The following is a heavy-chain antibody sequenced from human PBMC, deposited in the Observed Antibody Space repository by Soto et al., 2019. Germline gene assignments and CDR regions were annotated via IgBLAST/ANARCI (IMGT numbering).Heavy chain of an antibody. Sequence: GGSRRLSCAASGFTFSSYGMHWVRQAPGKGLEWVSVISYDGSNKYYADSVKGRFTISRGNAKNTLYLQMNSLRAEDTAVYYCATGGAVAVYYWGQGTLVTVSS. CDR3: ATGGAVAVYY. CDR1: GFTFSSYG. V-gene: IGHV3-30*03. J-gene: IGHJ4*02. CDR2: ISYDGSNK. D-gene: IGHD6-19*01.